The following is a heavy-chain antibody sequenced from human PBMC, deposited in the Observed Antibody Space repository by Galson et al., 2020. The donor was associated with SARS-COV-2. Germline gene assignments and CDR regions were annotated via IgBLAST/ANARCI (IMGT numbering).Heavy chain of an antibody. Sequence: ASVKVSCKASGYTFTDYYIYWVRQATGQGLEWMGWINPNTGDTNTAERFQGRVTMTRDTSISTAYMELSRLQSDDTAVFYCARVFGEWELLDFYYYGMELWGQGTTVTVSS. J-gene: IGHJ6*02. CDR3: ARVFGEWELLDFYYYGMEL. CDR1: GYTFTDYY. D-gene: IGHD1-26*01. V-gene: IGHV1-2*02. CDR2: INPNTGDT.